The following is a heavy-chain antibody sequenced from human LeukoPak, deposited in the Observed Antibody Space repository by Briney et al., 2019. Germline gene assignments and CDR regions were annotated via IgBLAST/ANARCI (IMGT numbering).Heavy chain of an antibody. Sequence: PSETLSLTCTVSGGSISSSSYYWGWIRQPPGKGLEWIGSIYYSGSTYYNPSLKSRVTISVDTSKNQFSLKPSSVTAADTAVYYCARGQLQTYYYGMDVWGQGTTVTVSS. J-gene: IGHJ6*02. CDR3: ARGQLQTYYYGMDV. D-gene: IGHD6-6*01. V-gene: IGHV4-39*01. CDR2: IYYSGST. CDR1: GGSISSSSYY.